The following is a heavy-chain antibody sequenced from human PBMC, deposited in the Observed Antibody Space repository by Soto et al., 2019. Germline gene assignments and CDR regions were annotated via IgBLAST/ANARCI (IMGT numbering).Heavy chain of an antibody. CDR2: ISSDGTDT. CDR3: LVVITPWSGAH. Sequence: EVQLVESGGGLAQPGGSLRLSCAASGLALSNFWMHWVRQAPGKGLVWVSRISSDGTDTNYADSVKGRFTISRDNAKNTLYLQMACLKAEATPVYYCLVVITPWSGAHWGHGALVPVSS. J-gene: IGHJ4*01. D-gene: IGHD3-22*01. V-gene: IGHV3-74*01. CDR1: GLALSNFW.